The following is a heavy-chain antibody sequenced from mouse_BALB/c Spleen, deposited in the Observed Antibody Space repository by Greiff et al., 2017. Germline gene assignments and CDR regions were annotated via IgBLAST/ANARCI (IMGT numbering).Heavy chain of an antibody. V-gene: IGHV1-7*01. D-gene: IGHD2-3*01. Sequence: QVQLQQSGAELAKPGASVKMSCKASGYTFTSYWMHWVKQRPGQGLEWIGYINPSTGYTEYNQKFKDKATLTADKSSSTAYMQLSSLTSEDSAVYYCARWGLLPWFAYWGQGTLVTVSA. CDR1: GYTFTSYW. CDR2: INPSTGYT. J-gene: IGHJ3*01. CDR3: ARWGLLPWFAY.